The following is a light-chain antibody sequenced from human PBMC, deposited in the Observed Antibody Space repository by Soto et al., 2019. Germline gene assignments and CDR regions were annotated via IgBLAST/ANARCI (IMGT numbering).Light chain of an antibody. CDR2: DVS. Sequence: QSVLTQPASVSGSPGQSITISCTRTSSDVGGYNYVSWYQQHPGKAPKLMIYDVSNRPSGVSNRFSGSKSGNTASLTISGLQGEDEADYYGSSYASSSTVVFGGGTKLTVL. V-gene: IGLV2-14*01. CDR3: SSYASSSTVV. J-gene: IGLJ2*01. CDR1: SSDVGGYNY.